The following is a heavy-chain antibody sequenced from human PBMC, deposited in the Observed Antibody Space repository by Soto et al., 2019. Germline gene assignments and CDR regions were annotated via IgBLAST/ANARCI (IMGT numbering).Heavy chain of an antibody. CDR1: VFTLTTYT. J-gene: IGHJ4*02. CDR3: AREDGVVGATSAFDY. Sequence: GGPLRLSGAASVFTLTTYTMNWVRQAPGMGLEWVSSINGRGNYKYYTDSVEGRFTISRDNAQNSLYLQMNSLRAEDTAVYYCAREDGVVGATSAFDYWGQGTLVTVSS. CDR2: INGRGNYK. D-gene: IGHD1-26*01. V-gene: IGHV3-21*01.